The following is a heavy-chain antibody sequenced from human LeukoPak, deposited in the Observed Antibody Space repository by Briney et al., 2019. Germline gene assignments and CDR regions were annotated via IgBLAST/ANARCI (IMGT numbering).Heavy chain of an antibody. CDR2: IKSEVDGATR. Sequence: GGSLRLSCAASGFTFSSYGMHWVRQAPGKGLEWVGRIKSEVDGATRDYAAPVRGRFTLSRDDSRNTLYLQMNSLKTEDTAFYYCTTDIPFTSGGAIAYWGQGTLVTVSS. CDR3: TTDIPFTSGGAIAY. V-gene: IGHV3-15*01. D-gene: IGHD3-16*02. J-gene: IGHJ4*02. CDR1: GFTFSSYG.